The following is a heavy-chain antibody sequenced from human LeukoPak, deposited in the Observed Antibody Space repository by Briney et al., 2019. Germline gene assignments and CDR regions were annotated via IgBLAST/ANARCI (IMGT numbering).Heavy chain of an antibody. CDR3: ARSERVKGIFDF. V-gene: IGHV1-2*02. Sequence: GASVKVSCKASGYIFTNYYIHWVRQAPGQGLEWMGWLNPSTGGTDFAQKFQGRVTLTRDTSLTTAYMGLTSLSSDGTAVYYCARSERVKGIFDFWGQGTLVIVSS. D-gene: IGHD1-1*01. J-gene: IGHJ4*02. CDR2: LNPSTGGT. CDR1: GYIFTNYY.